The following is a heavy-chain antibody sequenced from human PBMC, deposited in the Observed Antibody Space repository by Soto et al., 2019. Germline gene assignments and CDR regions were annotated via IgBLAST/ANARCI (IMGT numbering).Heavy chain of an antibody. J-gene: IGHJ6*02. CDR1: GVSFNANY. CDR2: INHSGRT. V-gene: IGHV4-34*01. D-gene: IGHD3-3*01. CDR3: AGGSDTIFGVVSYYYFGMDA. Sequence: QVQLQQWGAGLLKPSETLSLTCAVYGVSFNANYWSWIRQSPGKGLEWIGEINHSGRTNYNPSLKGRLTMSIDTSNNQYSLGLSSVNAADTAVYYCAGGSDTIFGVVSYYYFGMDAWGQGTKVSVSS.